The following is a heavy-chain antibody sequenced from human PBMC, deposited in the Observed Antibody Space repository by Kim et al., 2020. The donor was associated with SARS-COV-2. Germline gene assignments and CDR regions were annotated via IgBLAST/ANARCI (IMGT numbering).Heavy chain of an antibody. CDR3: ARGSEFYYDSYGL. CDR2: TSGSGGGT. D-gene: IGHD3-22*01. V-gene: IGHV3-23*01. Sequence: GGSLRLSCAASGFTFSSYGMSWVRQAPGKGLEWVSDTSGSGGGTYYADSVKGRFTISRDNSKNTLYLQMNSLGAEDTAVYYCARGSEFYYDSYGLGGQGT. CDR1: GFTFSSYG. J-gene: IGHJ1*01.